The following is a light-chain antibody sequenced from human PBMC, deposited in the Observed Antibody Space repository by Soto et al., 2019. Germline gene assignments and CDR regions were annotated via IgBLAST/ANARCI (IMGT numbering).Light chain of an antibody. V-gene: IGKV3-20*01. Sequence: EIVLTQSPGTLSLSPGERATLSCRASQSVSGSYLAWYQQKPGQAPRLLIDGASSRATGIPDRFSGSGSGTDFTLTISRLEPEDFAVYHCQQYGDSPLTVGGGTKVDIK. CDR3: QQYGDSPLT. CDR2: GAS. J-gene: IGKJ4*01. CDR1: QSVSGSY.